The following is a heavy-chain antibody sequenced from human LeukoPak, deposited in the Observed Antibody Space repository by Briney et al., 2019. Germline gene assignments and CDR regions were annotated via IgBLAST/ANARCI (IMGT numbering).Heavy chain of an antibody. CDR1: GGWGGDYY. J-gene: IGHJ3*02. D-gene: IGHD4-11*01. V-gene: IGHV4-59*02. Sequence: SETLSLTCTVSGGWGGDYYWSWIRQPPGKGLEWIGYIYYSGSTNYNPSLKSRVTISVDTSKNQFSLKLSSVTAADTAFYYCARELQDVFDIWGQGTMVTVSS. CDR3: ARELQDVFDI. CDR2: IYYSGST.